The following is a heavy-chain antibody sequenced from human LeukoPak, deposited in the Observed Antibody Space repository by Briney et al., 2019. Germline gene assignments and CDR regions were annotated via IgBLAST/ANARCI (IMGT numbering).Heavy chain of an antibody. CDR3: ARGGYSSSDCFDY. CDR1: GFTFSSYG. D-gene: IGHD6-6*01. CDR2: ISYDGSNK. V-gene: IGHV3-30*03. J-gene: IGHJ4*02. Sequence: GGSLRLSCAASGFTFSSYGMHWVRQAPGKGLEWVAVISYDGSNKYYADSVKGRFTISRDNSKNTLYLQMNSLRAEDTAVYYCARGGYSSSDCFDYWGQGTLVTVSS.